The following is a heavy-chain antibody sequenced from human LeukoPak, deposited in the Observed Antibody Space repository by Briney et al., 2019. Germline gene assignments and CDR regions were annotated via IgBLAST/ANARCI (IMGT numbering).Heavy chain of an antibody. J-gene: IGHJ4*02. CDR2: INPSGGST. CDR3: ARARVAMIVVVAFDY. V-gene: IGHV1-46*01. Sequence: PSASVKVSCKASGYTFTSYYMHWVRQAPGQGHEWMGIINPSGGSTSYAQKFQGRVTMTRDTSTSTVYMELSSLRSEDTAVYYCARARVAMIVVVAFDYWGQGTLVTVSS. CDR1: GYTFTSYY. D-gene: IGHD3-22*01.